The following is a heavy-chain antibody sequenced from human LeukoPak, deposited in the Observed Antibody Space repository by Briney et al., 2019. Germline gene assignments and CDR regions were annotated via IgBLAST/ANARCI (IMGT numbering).Heavy chain of an antibody. D-gene: IGHD3-3*01. CDR2: IKQDGSEK. Sequence: GGSLRLSCAASGFTFSSYWMSWVRQAPGKGLEWVANIKQDGSEKYYVDSVKGRFTISRDNAKNSLYLQMNSLRAEDTAVYYCARDLFLEWQPQDRYFDYWGQGTLVTVSS. V-gene: IGHV3-7*01. CDR1: GFTFSSYW. CDR3: ARDLFLEWQPQDRYFDY. J-gene: IGHJ4*02.